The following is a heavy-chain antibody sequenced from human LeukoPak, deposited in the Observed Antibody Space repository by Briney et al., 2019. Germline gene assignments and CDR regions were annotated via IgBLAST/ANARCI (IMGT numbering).Heavy chain of an antibody. Sequence: GESLKTSCKVSGYSFTSYWIVWVRQLPGKGLEWMGIIFPADSDNRYSPSFQGQVTISADKSISTAYLQWSSLRASDTAMYYCARQGSSGPSWGQGTLVTVSS. V-gene: IGHV5-51*01. CDR1: GYSFTSYW. J-gene: IGHJ5*02. D-gene: IGHD6-19*01. CDR3: ARQGSSGPS. CDR2: IFPADSDN.